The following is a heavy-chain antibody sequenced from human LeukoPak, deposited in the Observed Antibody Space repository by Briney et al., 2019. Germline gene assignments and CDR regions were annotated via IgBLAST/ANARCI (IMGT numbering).Heavy chain of an antibody. V-gene: IGHV4-31*03. Sequence: SQTLSLTCTVSGGSISSGGYYWSWIRQHPGKGLEWIGYIYYSGSTYYNPSLKGRVTISVDTSKNQFSLKLSSVTAADTAVYYCARGVAAAGTNYYGMDVWGQGTTVTVSS. D-gene: IGHD6-13*01. J-gene: IGHJ6*02. CDR2: IYYSGST. CDR3: ARGVAAAGTNYYGMDV. CDR1: GGSISSGGYY.